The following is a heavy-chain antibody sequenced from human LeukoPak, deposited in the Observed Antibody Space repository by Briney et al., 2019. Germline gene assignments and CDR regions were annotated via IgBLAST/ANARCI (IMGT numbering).Heavy chain of an antibody. Sequence: SGPTLVKPTQTLTLTCTFSGFSLSTSGVGVGWIRQPPGKALEWLALIYWNDDKRYSPSLKSRLTITKDTSKNQVVLTMTNMDPVDTATYYCARRPLRRFLEVFDYWGQGTLVTVSS. CDR1: GFSLSTSGVG. CDR2: IYWNDDK. J-gene: IGHJ4*02. V-gene: IGHV2-5*01. CDR3: ARRPLRRFLEVFDY. D-gene: IGHD3-3*01.